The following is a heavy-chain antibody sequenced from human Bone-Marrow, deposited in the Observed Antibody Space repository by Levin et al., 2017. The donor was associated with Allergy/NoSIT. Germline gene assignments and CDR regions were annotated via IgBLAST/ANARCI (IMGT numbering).Heavy chain of an antibody. CDR1: GYTFTGYY. V-gene: IGHV1-2*06. CDR2: INPNSGGT. CDR3: AREGGSGGSCYSRYGVGWDPSQNTPFDY. J-gene: IGHJ4*02. D-gene: IGHD2-15*01. Sequence: GESLKISCKASGYTFTGYYMHWVRQAPGQGLEWMGRINPNSGGTNYAQKFQGRVTMTRDTSISTAYMELSRLRSDDTAVYYCAREGGSGGSCYSRYGVGWDPSQNTPFDYWGQGTLVTVSS.